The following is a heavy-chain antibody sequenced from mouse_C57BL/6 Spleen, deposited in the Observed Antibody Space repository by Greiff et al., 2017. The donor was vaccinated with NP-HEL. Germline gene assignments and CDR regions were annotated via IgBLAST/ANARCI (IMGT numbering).Heavy chain of an antibody. V-gene: IGHV5-9*01. CDR1: GFTFSSYT. CDR3: ARYAYYYGSSYWYFDV. J-gene: IGHJ1*03. D-gene: IGHD1-1*01. CDR2: ISGGGGNT. Sequence: EVKVVESGGGLVKPGGSLKLSCAASGFTFSSYTMSWVRQTPEKRLEWVATISGGGGNTYYPDSVKGRFTISRDNAKNTLYLQMSSLRSEDTALYYCARYAYYYGSSYWYFDVWGTGTTVTVSS.